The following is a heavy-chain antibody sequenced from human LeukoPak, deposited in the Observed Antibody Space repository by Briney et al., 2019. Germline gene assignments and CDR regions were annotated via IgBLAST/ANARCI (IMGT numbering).Heavy chain of an antibody. V-gene: IGHV7-4-1*02. CDR3: ARVGATVTTTLDYFDY. CDR2: INTNTGNP. CDR1: GYTFSNYA. Sequence: ASVKVSCKASGYTFSNYAMNWVRQAPGQGLEWMGWINTNTGNPTYAQGFTGRFVFSLDTSVSTTYLQISSLKAEDTAVYYCARVGATVTTTLDYFDYWGQGTLVTVSS. D-gene: IGHD4-11*01. J-gene: IGHJ4*02.